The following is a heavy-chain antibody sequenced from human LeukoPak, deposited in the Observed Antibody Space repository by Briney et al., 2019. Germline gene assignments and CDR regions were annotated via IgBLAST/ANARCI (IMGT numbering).Heavy chain of an antibody. D-gene: IGHD1-26*01. Sequence: QPGGSLRLSCAAAGFTFSSYAMSWVRQAPKKGLEWVSTICGSGGGTYYADSVKGRFTISRDDSKNTLYLQMNSLRAEDTAVYYCAKDLGRYRNNYFDYWGQGALVTVSS. J-gene: IGHJ4*02. CDR2: ICGSGGGT. CDR3: AKDLGRYRNNYFDY. CDR1: GFTFSSYA. V-gene: IGHV3-23*01.